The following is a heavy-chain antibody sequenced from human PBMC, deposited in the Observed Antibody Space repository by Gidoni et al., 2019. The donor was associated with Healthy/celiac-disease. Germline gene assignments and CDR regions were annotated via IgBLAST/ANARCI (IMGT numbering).Heavy chain of an antibody. CDR2: ISGSGGST. V-gene: IGHV3-23*01. J-gene: IGHJ5*02. D-gene: IGHD6-13*01. CDR1: GFTFSSYA. CDR3: AKDGTWMAAAGILGLGNNWFDP. Sequence: EVQLLESGGGLVQPGGSLRLSCAASGFTFSSYAMSWVRQAPGKGLEWVSAISGSGGSTYYADSVKGRFTISRDNSKNTLYLQMNSLRAEDTAVYYCAKDGTWMAAAGILGLGNNWFDPWGQGTLVTVSS.